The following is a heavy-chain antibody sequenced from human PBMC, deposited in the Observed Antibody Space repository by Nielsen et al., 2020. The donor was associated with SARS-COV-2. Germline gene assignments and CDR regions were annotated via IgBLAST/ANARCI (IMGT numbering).Heavy chain of an antibody. V-gene: IGHV3-48*01. J-gene: IGHJ4*02. D-gene: IGHD3-9*01. CDR2: ISSSSSTI. CDR3: ARAGVYDILTGYTYYFGY. Sequence: WIRQPPGKGLEWVSYISSSSSTIYYADSVKGRFTISRDNAKNSLYLQMNSLRAEDTAVYYCARAGVYDILTGYTYYFGYWGQGTLVTVSS.